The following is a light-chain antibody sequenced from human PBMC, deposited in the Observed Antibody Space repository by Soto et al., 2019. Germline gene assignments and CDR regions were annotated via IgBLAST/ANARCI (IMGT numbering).Light chain of an antibody. J-gene: IGKJ5*01. CDR1: QTIDNT. V-gene: IGKV3-15*01. CDR3: QQRSNWLT. CDR2: DAS. Sequence: EIVMTHSPATLSLXPXXXXAXXFRASQTIDNTLAWYQRKPGQAPRLLIYDASTRATGVPARFSGSGSGTDFTLTISSLQSEDFAVYYCQQRSNWLTFGQGTRLEIK.